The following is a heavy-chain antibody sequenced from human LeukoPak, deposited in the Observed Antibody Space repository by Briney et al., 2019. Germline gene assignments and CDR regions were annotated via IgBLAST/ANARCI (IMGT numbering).Heavy chain of an antibody. Sequence: ASVKVSCKASGYTSTGYYMHWVRQAPGQGLEWMGRINPNSGGTNYVQKFLGRVTMTTDTSTSIAYMELRSLRSDDTAVYYCARDGYYDSSGPYYFGYWGQGTLVTVSS. CDR3: ARDGYYDSSGPYYFGY. CDR1: GYTSTGYY. D-gene: IGHD3-22*01. J-gene: IGHJ4*02. V-gene: IGHV1-2*06. CDR2: INPNSGGT.